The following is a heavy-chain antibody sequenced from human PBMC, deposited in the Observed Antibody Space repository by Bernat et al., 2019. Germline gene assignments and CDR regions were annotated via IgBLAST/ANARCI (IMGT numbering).Heavy chain of an antibody. CDR2: ISGSGVNS. J-gene: IGHJ4*02. CDR1: GFTFSNYA. Sequence: EVQLVESGGGLVQPGGSLRLSCAASGFTFSNYAMSWVRQAPGKGLEWISAISGSGVNSYYADAVKGRFSVSRDNSKNTLYLQMIGPRAEDTAVYYCAKDVSSSGWYGNFDYWGQGILITVSS. D-gene: IGHD6-19*01. V-gene: IGHV3-23*04. CDR3: AKDVSSSGWYGNFDY.